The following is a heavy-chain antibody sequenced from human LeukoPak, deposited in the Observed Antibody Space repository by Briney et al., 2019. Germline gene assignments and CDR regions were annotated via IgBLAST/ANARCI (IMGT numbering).Heavy chain of an antibody. J-gene: IGHJ4*02. V-gene: IGHV3-48*02. CDR2: IRSGGDSI. CDR1: GFTFSSYG. D-gene: IGHD3-3*01. CDR3: AAGLEMGY. Sequence: GGSLRLSCVASGFTFSSYGMSWVRQAPGKGLEWVSYIRSGGDSIYSADSVEGLFTASRDNAKTSLYLQLSSLRDEERTVYYCAAGLEMGYWGQGTRVSVSS.